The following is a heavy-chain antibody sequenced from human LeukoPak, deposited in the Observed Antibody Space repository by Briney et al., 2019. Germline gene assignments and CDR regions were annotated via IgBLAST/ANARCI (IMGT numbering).Heavy chain of an antibody. Sequence: PGGSLRLSCAASGFTVSSNYMSWVRQAPGKGLEWVSVIYSGGSTYYADSVKGRFTISRHNSKNTLYLQMNSLRAEDTAVYYCATRRIGYYYYGMDVWGQGTTVTVSS. D-gene: IGHD1-1*01. CDR1: GFTVSSNY. CDR3: ATRRIGYYYYGMDV. J-gene: IGHJ6*02. V-gene: IGHV3-53*04. CDR2: IYSGGST.